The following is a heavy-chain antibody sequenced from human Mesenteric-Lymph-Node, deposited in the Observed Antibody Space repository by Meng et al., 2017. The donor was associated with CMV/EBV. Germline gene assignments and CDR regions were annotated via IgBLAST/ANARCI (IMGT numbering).Heavy chain of an antibody. CDR3: AKELYTGSYLYGMDV. CDR2: IPYDGSNT. D-gene: IGHD1-26*01. J-gene: IGHJ6*02. Sequence: GESLKISCAASGFTFSSYGMYWVRQAPGKGLEWVSFIPYDGSNTYYADSVKGRFTISRDKSKNTLYLHLNSLRAEDTALYYCAKELYTGSYLYGMDVWGQGTTVTVS. CDR1: GFTFSSYG. V-gene: IGHV3-30*02.